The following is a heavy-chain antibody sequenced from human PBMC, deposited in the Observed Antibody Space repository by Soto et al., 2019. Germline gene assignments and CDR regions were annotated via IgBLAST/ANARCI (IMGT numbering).Heavy chain of an antibody. Sequence: PGGSLRLSCAASGFTFTSYAMSWVRQAPGKGLEWVSAVSGDLSTTYYADSVKGRFSISRDNSKNTVYLQMNSLRVEDTAVYYCAKYQFYGDSDFYSRAQGAVVPVS. CDR3: AKYQFYGDSDFYS. CDR2: VSGDLSTT. D-gene: IGHD4-17*01. J-gene: IGHJ4*02. CDR1: GFTFTSYA. V-gene: IGHV3-23*01.